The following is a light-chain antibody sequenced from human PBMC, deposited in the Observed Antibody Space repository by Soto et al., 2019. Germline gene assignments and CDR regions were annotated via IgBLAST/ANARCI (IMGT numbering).Light chain of an antibody. CDR3: QQYNSYTWT. CDR2: DAS. J-gene: IGKJ1*01. Sequence: EIVLTQSPATLSLSPGERVTLSCRSSQSVSTYLAWYQQKPGQAPSLLIYDASNRATGIPARFSGSGSGTDLTLPISSLQPDDFAADYCQQYNSYTWTFGQGTKVDI. V-gene: IGKV3-11*01. CDR1: QSVSTY.